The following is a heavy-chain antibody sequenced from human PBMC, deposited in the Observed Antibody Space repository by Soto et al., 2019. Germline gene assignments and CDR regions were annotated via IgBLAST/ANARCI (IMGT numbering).Heavy chain of an antibody. J-gene: IGHJ4*02. CDR3: AASRITMIVVARKHDY. D-gene: IGHD3-22*01. CDR2: ISSNGGST. CDR1: GFTFSSYA. Sequence: GGSLRLSCSASGFTFSSYAMHWARQAPGKGLEYVSAISSNGGSTYYADSVKGRFTISRDNSKNTLYLQMSSLRAEDTAVYYCAASRITMIVVARKHDYWGQGTLVTVS. V-gene: IGHV3-64D*06.